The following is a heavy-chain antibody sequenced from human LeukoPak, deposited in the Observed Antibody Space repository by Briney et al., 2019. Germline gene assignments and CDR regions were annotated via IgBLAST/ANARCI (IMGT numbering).Heavy chain of an antibody. CDR2: ISYDGSNK. V-gene: IGHV3-30-3*01. Sequence: GGSLRLSCAASGFTFSSYAMHWVRQAPGKGLEWVAVISYDGSNKYYADSVKGRFTISRDNSKNTLYLQMNSLRAEDTAVYYGAREVGYSYAFDIWGQGTMVTVSS. CDR1: GFTFSSYA. J-gene: IGHJ3*02. CDR3: AREVGYSYAFDI. D-gene: IGHD5-18*01.